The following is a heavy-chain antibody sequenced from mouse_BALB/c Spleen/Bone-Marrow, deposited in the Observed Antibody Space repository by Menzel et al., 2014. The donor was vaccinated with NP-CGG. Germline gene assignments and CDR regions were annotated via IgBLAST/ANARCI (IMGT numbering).Heavy chain of an antibody. J-gene: IGHJ4*01. CDR2: IYYSGTI. CDR1: GISITTGNYS. CDR3: ARDGNYAMDY. Sequence: EVKLMESGPGLVKPSQTVSLTCTVTGISITTGNYSWSWIRQFPGNKLEWIGYIYYSGTITYNPSLTSRTTITRDTSKNQFFLEMDSLTAEDTATYYCARDGNYAMDYWGQGTSVTVSS. D-gene: IGHD1-1*02. V-gene: IGHV3-5*02.